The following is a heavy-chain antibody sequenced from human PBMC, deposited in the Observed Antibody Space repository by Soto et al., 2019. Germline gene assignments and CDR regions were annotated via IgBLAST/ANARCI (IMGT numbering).Heavy chain of an antibody. CDR2: IYPGDSDT. Sequence: GESLKISCKGSGYSFTSYWICWVRQMPVKGLEWMGIIYPGDSDTRYSPSFQGQVTISADKSISTAYLQWSSLKASDTAMYYCAGRNDFWSCDPEVGWFEPLGQGTLVAVCS. D-gene: IGHD3-3*01. J-gene: IGHJ5*02. V-gene: IGHV5-51*01. CDR3: AGRNDFWSCDPEVGWFEP. CDR1: GYSFTSYW.